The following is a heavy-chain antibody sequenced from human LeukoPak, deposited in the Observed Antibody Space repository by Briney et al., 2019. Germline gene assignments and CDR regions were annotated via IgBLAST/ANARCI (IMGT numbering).Heavy chain of an antibody. CDR3: AKGRRLLYYYGSSGYSPLDY. CDR2: ISGSGGST. CDR1: GFTFSSYA. J-gene: IGHJ4*02. Sequence: GGSLRLSCAASGFTFSSYAMSWVRQAPGKGLEWVSAISGSGGSTYYADSVKGRFTISRDNSKNTLYLQMNSLRAEDTAVYYCAKGRRLLYYYGSSGYSPLDYWGQGTLVTVSS. V-gene: IGHV3-23*01. D-gene: IGHD3-22*01.